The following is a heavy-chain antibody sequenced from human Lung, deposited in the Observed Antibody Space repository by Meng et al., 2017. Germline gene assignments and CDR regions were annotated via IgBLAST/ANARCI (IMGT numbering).Heavy chain of an antibody. Sequence: QFKRGGAGLVKPSAPLSLSCVVSVGSFSDYYWSWILQPPGKGLEWIGEINHSGSTNYNPSLESRATISVDTSQNNLSLKLSSVTAADSAVYYCARGPTTMAHDFDYWGQGTLVTVSS. CDR2: INHSGST. J-gene: IGHJ4*02. CDR1: VGSFSDYY. CDR3: ARGPTTMAHDFDY. D-gene: IGHD4-11*01. V-gene: IGHV4-34*01.